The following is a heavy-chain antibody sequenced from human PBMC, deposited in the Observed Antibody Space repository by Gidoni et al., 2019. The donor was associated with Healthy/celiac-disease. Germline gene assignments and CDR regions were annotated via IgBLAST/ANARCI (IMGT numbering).Heavy chain of an antibody. D-gene: IGHD5-12*01. J-gene: IGHJ4*02. CDR3: ATKTKIVATSGWGY. V-gene: IGHV4-39*01. CDR2: IYYSGST. Sequence: QLQLQESGPVLVKPSETLSLTCTVSGGSISSSSYYWGWIRQPPGKGLEWIGSIYYSGSTYYNPSLKSRVTISVDTSKNQFSLKLSSVTAADTAVYYCATKTKIVATSGWGYWGQGTLVTVSS. CDR1: GGSISSSSYY.